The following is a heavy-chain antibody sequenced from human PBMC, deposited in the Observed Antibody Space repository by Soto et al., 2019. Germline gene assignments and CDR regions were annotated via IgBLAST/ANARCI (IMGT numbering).Heavy chain of an antibody. Sequence: SENLSLTCTVSGGSISSYYWSWIRQPPGKGLEWIGYIYYSGSTNYNPSLKSRVTISVDTSKNQFSLKLSSVTAADTAVYYCARARRELLWWFDPWGQGTLVTVSS. J-gene: IGHJ5*02. D-gene: IGHD1-26*01. CDR3: ARARRELLWWFDP. V-gene: IGHV4-59*01. CDR2: IYYSGST. CDR1: GGSISSYY.